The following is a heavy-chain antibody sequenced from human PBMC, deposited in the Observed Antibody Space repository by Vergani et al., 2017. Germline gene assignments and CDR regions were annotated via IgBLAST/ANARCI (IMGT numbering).Heavy chain of an antibody. CDR2: IIPILGIA. CDR1: GGTFSSYT. J-gene: IGHJ5*02. D-gene: IGHD1-26*01. Sequence: QVQLVQSGAEVKKPGSSVKVSCKASGGTFSSYTISWVRQAPGQGLDWMGRIIPILGIANYAQKFQGRVTITADTSTSTAYMELSSLRSEDTAVYYCATAGPSGGWFDPWGQGTLVTVSS. V-gene: IGHV1-69*02. CDR3: ATAGPSGGWFDP.